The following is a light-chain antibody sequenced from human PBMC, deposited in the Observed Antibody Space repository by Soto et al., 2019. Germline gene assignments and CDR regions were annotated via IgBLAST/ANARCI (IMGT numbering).Light chain of an antibody. V-gene: IGKV1-5*01. CDR3: QQYKSYWT. Sequence: DIQMTQSPSTLSASVGDRVTITCRASQSISNWLAWYQQKPGKAPNLLIYDASSLETGVPSRFSGSGSGTEFTLTISSLQPDDFATYYCQQYKSYWTFGQGTKVEIK. CDR2: DAS. CDR1: QSISNW. J-gene: IGKJ1*01.